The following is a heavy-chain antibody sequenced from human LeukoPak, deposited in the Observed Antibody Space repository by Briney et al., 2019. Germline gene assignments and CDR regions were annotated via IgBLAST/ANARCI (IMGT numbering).Heavy chain of an antibody. J-gene: IGHJ3*02. D-gene: IGHD5-18*01. CDR1: GFTFSSYA. V-gene: IGHV3-30*04. CDR2: ISYDGSNK. CDR3: ASLAGASGLRAFDI. Sequence: QPGRSLRLSCAASGFTFSSYAMHWVRQAPGKGLEWVAVISYDGSNKYCADSAKGRFTISRDNSKNTLYLQMNSLRAEDTAVYYCASLAGASGLRAFDIWGQGTMVTVSS.